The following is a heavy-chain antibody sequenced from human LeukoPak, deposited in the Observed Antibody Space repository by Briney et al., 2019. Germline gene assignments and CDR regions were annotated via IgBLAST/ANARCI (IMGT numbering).Heavy chain of an antibody. J-gene: IGHJ4*02. Sequence: GASLRLSCAASGFTFDDYGMSWVRQDPGKGLEGVSGINWNGASTGDGDSVKGRFTISRDNTNNSRYLQMNSLRADDTALYLCARVSGGSYYGDFDYWGQGTLVTVSS. CDR2: INWNGAST. V-gene: IGHV3-20*01. CDR3: ARVSGGSYYGDFDY. D-gene: IGHD1-26*01. CDR1: GFTFDDYG.